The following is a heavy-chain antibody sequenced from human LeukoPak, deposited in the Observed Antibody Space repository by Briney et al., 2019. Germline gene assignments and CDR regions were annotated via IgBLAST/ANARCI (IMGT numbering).Heavy chain of an antibody. J-gene: IGHJ6*03. V-gene: IGHV1-69*05. CDR2: IIPIFGTA. CDR3: ARSLDIVVVPAAHAYYYYYMDV. CDR1: GGTFSSYA. Sequence: SVKVSCKTSGGTFSSYAISWVRQAPGQGLEWMGGIIPIFGTANYAQKFQGRVTITTDESTSTAYMELSSLRSEDTAVYYCARSLDIVVVPAAHAYYYYYMDVWGKGTTVTVSS. D-gene: IGHD2-2*03.